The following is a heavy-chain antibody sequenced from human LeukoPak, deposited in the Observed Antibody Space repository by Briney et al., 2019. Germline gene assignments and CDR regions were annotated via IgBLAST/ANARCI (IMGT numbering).Heavy chain of an antibody. D-gene: IGHD3-3*01. CDR2: INHSGST. V-gene: IGHV4-34*01. J-gene: IGHJ5*02. CDR1: GGSFSGYY. CDR3: ARGPNDFWSGYYNWFDP. Sequence: SETLSLTCAVYGGSFSGYYWSWIRQPPGKGLEWIGEINHSGSTNYNPSLKSRVTISVDTSKSRFSLKLSSVSAADTAVYYWARGPNDFWSGYYNWFDPWGQGTRVTVSS.